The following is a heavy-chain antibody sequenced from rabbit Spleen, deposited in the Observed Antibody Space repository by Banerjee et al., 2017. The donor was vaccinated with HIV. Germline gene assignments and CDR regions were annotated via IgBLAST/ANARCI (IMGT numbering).Heavy chain of an antibody. Sequence: QEHLKESGGGLVQPGGSLKLSCKASGFTLSSYYMQWVRQPPGKALEWIGWISGGGSTYYASWAKGRFTISKTSSTTVTLQMTSLTAADTATYFCARDTSTSFSTYGMDLWGQGTLVTVS. V-gene: IGHV1S45*01. CDR1: GFTLSSYYM. CDR3: ARDTSTSFSTYGMDL. CDR2: ISGGGST. D-gene: IGHD1-1*01. J-gene: IGHJ6*01.